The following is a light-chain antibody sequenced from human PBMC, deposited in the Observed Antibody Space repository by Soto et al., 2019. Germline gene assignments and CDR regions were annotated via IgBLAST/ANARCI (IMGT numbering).Light chain of an antibody. CDR2: DAS. Sequence: EFVLTQSPGARSLSPGERATLSFRCSQTVRNNYLAWYQQKPGQAPRVLIYDASSRATGIPERFSGGGSGTDFTLTISRLEPEDFAMYYCQQYGTSPWTFGQGTKVDIK. J-gene: IGKJ1*01. CDR3: QQYGTSPWT. CDR1: QTVRNNY. V-gene: IGKV3-20*01.